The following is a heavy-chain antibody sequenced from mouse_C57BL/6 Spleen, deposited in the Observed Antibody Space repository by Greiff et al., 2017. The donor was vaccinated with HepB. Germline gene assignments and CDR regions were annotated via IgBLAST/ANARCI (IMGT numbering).Heavy chain of an antibody. CDR2: INPNNGGT. Sequence: EVQLQQSGPELVKPGASVKIPCKASGYTFTDYNMDWVKQSHGKSLEWIGDINPNNGGTIYNQKFKGKATLTVDKSSSTAYMELRSLTSEDTAVYYCARREITTVVANWYFDVWGTGTTVTVSS. V-gene: IGHV1-18*01. D-gene: IGHD1-1*01. J-gene: IGHJ1*03. CDR1: GYTFTDYN. CDR3: ARREITTVVANWYFDV.